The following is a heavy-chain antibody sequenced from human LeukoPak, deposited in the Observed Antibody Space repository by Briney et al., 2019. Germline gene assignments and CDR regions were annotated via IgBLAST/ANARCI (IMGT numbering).Heavy chain of an antibody. V-gene: IGHV3-74*01. CDR1: GFTFRSWY. Sequence: GGSLRLSCAASGFTFRSWYMYWVRQRPGKGLEWLCRITSDGSTSYYADSVRGRFTISRDNAKNTLYLQMNSLTDEDTAVYYCASADRDSSSWYYFDYWGQGTLVTVSS. CDR2: ITSDGSTS. D-gene: IGHD6-13*01. CDR3: ASADRDSSSWYYFDY. J-gene: IGHJ4*02.